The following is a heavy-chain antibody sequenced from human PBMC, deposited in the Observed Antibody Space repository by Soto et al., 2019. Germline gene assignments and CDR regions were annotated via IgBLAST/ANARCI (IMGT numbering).Heavy chain of an antibody. D-gene: IGHD6-13*01. Sequence: QLQLQESGPGLVKPSETLSLPCTVSGGSISTSSYYWGWIRQPPGKALEWIGSIYYRGSTYYNPSLKSRVTISADTSKNQFSLKLSSVTAADTAVYYCARLIAAAGGNRAYWGQGTLVTVSS. CDR2: IYYRGST. V-gene: IGHV4-39*01. CDR1: GGSISTSSYY. J-gene: IGHJ4*02. CDR3: ARLIAAAGGNRAY.